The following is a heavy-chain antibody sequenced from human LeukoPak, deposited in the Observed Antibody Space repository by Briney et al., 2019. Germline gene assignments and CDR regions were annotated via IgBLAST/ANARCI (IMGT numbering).Heavy chain of an antibody. Sequence: SQTLSLTCAVSGGSISSGDYYWSWIRQPPGKGLEWIGYIYYSGSTYYNPSLKSRVTISVDTSKNQFSLKLSSVTAADTAVYYCARVAGGSGWFYFDYWGQGTLVTVSS. CDR3: ARVAGGSGWFYFDY. CDR2: IYYSGST. J-gene: IGHJ4*02. CDR1: GGSISSGDYY. D-gene: IGHD6-19*01. V-gene: IGHV4-30-4*01.